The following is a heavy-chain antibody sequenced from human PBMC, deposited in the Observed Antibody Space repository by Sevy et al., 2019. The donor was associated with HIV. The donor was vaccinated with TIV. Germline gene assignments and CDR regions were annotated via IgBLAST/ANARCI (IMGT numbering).Heavy chain of an antibody. V-gene: IGHV4-34*01. CDR3: ARAILGYCSSTSCYTIAADGTHYYYGMDV. Sequence: SETMSLTCAVYGGSFSGNYWSWIRQPPGKGLEWMGEINHSGSTNYNPSLKSRVTISVDTSKNQFSLKLSSVTAADTAVYYCARAILGYCSSTSCYTIAADGTHYYYGMDVWGQGTTVTVSS. CDR2: INHSGST. D-gene: IGHD2-2*02. J-gene: IGHJ6*02. CDR1: GGSFSGNY.